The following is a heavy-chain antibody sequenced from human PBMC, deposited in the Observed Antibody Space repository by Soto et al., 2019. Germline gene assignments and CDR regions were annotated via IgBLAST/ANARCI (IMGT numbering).Heavy chain of an antibody. CDR3: ARGGLSLLWFGELLSPPQGHDYYYGMDV. CDR1: GYTFTSYD. J-gene: IGHJ6*02. D-gene: IGHD3-10*01. Sequence: ASVKVSCKASGYTFTSYDINWVRQATGQGLEWMGWMNPNRGNTGYAQKFQGRVTMTRNTSISTAYMELSSLRSEDTAVYYCARGGLSLLWFGELLSPPQGHDYYYGMDVWGQGTTVTVSS. V-gene: IGHV1-8*01. CDR2: MNPNRGNT.